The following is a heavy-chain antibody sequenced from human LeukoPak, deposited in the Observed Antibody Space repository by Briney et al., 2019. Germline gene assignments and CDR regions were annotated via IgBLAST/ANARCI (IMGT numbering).Heavy chain of an antibody. CDR2: ISWNSGSI. CDR3: ARDDYGGNSYYYYYGMDV. Sequence: PGRSLRLSCAASGFTFDDYAMHWVRQAPGKGLEWVSGISWNSGSIGYADSVKGRFTISRDNAKNSLYLQMNSLRAEDTAVFYCARDDYGGNSYYYYYGMDVWGQGTTVTVSS. V-gene: IGHV3-9*01. CDR1: GFTFDDYA. J-gene: IGHJ6*02. D-gene: IGHD4-23*01.